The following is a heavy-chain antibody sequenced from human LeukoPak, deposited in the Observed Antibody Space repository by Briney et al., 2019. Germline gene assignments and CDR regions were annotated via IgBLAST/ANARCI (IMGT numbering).Heavy chain of an antibody. D-gene: IGHD6-19*01. CDR2: KYYRSKWYN. Sequence: SQTLSLTCAISGDSVSSNSAAWNWIRQSPSRGLEWLGRKYYRSKWYNDYAVSVKSRITINPDTSKDQFSLQLNSVTPEDTAVYYCARETGSGGRSFEYAFDIWGQGTMVTVSS. CDR3: ARETGSGGRSFEYAFDI. V-gene: IGHV6-1*01. J-gene: IGHJ3*02. CDR1: GDSVSSNSAA.